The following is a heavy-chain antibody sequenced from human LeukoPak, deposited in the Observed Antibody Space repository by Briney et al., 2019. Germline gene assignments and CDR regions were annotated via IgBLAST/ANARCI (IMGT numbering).Heavy chain of an antibody. J-gene: IGHJ4*02. CDR1: GASTTSYY. V-gene: IGHV4-59*01. D-gene: IGHD3-22*01. CDR2: IYSDGTT. CDR3: ARDTRSYDTSGFYYFDY. Sequence: SETLSLTCSVSGASTTSYYWNWIRQAPGKGLEWIGYIYSDGTTSYSPSLRSRVTISIDTSRNQFSLKLSSVTAADAAVYYCARDTRSYDTSGFYYFDYWGQGALVTVSS.